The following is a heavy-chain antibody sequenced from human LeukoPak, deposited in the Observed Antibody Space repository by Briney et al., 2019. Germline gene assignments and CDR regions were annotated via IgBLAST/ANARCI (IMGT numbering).Heavy chain of an antibody. J-gene: IGHJ5*02. D-gene: IGHD2-2*01. CDR2: IRQDGSEK. V-gene: IGHV3-7*01. Sequence: GGSLRLSCAASGFTLSRYWMSWVRQAPGKGLEWVANIRQDGSEKYYVDSVKGRFTISRDKAKNSLYLKMNSLRAEDTDVYYCARSFSSTSCYAVCFDPWGQGTLVTVSS. CDR1: GFTLSRYW. CDR3: ARSFSSTSCYAVCFDP.